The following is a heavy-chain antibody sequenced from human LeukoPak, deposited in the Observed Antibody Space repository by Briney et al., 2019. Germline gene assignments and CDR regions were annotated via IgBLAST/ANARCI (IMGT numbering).Heavy chain of an antibody. D-gene: IGHD3-22*01. J-gene: IGHJ4*02. Sequence: ASVKVSCKASGYTFTSYDINWVRQATGQGLEWMGWMNPNSGNTGYAQKFQGRVTMTRNTSISTAYMELSSLRSEDTAVYYCARGQTIRRDRSRPPCFWGQGTLVTVSS. CDR2: MNPNSGNT. V-gene: IGHV1-8*01. CDR3: ARGQTIRRDRSRPPCF. CDR1: GYTFTSYD.